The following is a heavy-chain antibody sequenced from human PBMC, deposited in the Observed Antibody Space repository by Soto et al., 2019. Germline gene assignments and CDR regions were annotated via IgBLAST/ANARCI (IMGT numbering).Heavy chain of an antibody. CDR3: AMITMIHSFDP. J-gene: IGHJ5*02. Sequence: QVQLVQSGAEVKKPGSLVKVSCKASGGTFRSNGISWVRQAPGQGLEWLGGIIPIVHTASYAQTFRGRVTITADESTTTAYMELSSLRSEDTAVYYCAMITMIHSFDPWGQGTLVTVSS. D-gene: IGHD3-22*01. CDR1: GGTFRSNG. V-gene: IGHV1-69*01. CDR2: IIPIVHTA.